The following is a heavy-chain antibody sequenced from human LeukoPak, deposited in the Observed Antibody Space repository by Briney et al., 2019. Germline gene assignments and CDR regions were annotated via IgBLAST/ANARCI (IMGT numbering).Heavy chain of an antibody. V-gene: IGHV1-69*04. D-gene: IGHD3-10*01. J-gene: IGHJ6*03. CDR2: IIPVLAVS. Sequence: ASVKVSCKASGGSFSSYVITWVRQAPGQGLEWMGRIIPVLAVSNFAQKFQGRVTITTDESTSTAYMELSSLRSEDTAVYYCARGDKRVTMVRGVSYYYYHYMDVWGKGTTVTVSS. CDR3: ARGDKRVTMVRGVSYYYYHYMDV. CDR1: GGSFSSYV.